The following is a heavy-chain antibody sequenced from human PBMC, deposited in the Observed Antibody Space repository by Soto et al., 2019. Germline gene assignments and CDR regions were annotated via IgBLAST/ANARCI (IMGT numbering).Heavy chain of an antibody. Sequence: EAQLLESGGGLVQPGGSLRLSCAASGFTFSSYAMSWVRQAPGKGLEWVSAISGSGYSTYYADSVKGRFTISRDNSENTLYLQMNSLRAEDTAVYYCAKDFEYSYGYDAFHIWGQGTMVTVSS. V-gene: IGHV3-23*01. CDR1: GFTFSSYA. D-gene: IGHD5-18*01. CDR3: AKDFEYSYGYDAFHI. CDR2: ISGSGYST. J-gene: IGHJ3*02.